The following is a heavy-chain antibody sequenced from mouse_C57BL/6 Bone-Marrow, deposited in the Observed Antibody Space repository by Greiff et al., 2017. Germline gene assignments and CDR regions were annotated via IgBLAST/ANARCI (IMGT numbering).Heavy chain of an antibody. V-gene: IGHV3-6*01. CDR1: GYSITSGYY. Sequence: EVKLVESGPGLVKPSQSLSLTCSVTGYSITSGYYWNWIRQFPGNKLEWMGYISYDGSNNYNPSLKNRISITRDTSKNQFFLKLNSVTTEDTATYYCARPIYDYDEGFAYWGQGTLVTVSA. J-gene: IGHJ3*01. D-gene: IGHD2-4*01. CDR2: ISYDGSN. CDR3: ARPIYDYDEGFAY.